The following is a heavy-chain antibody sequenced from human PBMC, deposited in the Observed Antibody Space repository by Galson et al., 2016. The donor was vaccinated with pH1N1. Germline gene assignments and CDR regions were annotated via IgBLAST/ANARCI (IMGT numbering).Heavy chain of an antibody. CDR1: TFNFSNYW. Sequence: SLRLSCAASTFNFSNYWMHWVRQAPGKGLVWVSRINSVGSTINYAGDVKGRFTISRDNAKNTLYLQMNSLRADDTAVYYCASFPRVYYSRSGQFYNAVDVWGQGTTVIVSS. V-gene: IGHV3-74*01. CDR3: ASFPRVYYSRSGQFYNAVDV. CDR2: INSVGSTI. J-gene: IGHJ6*02. D-gene: IGHD4-11*01.